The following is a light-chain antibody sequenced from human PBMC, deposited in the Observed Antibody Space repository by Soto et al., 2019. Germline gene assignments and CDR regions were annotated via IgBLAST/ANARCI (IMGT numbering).Light chain of an antibody. V-gene: IGKV1-33*01. Sequence: DIQMTQSPSSLSAYVGDRVTITCQASQDINSYLIWYQQKPGKVHKVLIYDASNLETGVPSRFSGSESGTDFAFTISSLQPEDIATYYCQQYDSLPLTFGGGTKVHI. CDR1: QDINSY. CDR2: DAS. CDR3: QQYDSLPLT. J-gene: IGKJ4*01.